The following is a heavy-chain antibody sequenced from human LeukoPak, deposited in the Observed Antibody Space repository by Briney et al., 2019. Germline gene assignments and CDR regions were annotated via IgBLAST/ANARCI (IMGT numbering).Heavy chain of an antibody. CDR3: ASEEGLDVEYSSSPDI. D-gene: IGHD6-6*01. CDR2: INHSGST. Sequence: SETLSLTCAVYGGSFSGYYWSWTRQPPGKGLEWIGEINHSGSTNYNPSLKSRVTISVDTSKNQFSLKLSSVTAADTAVYYCASEEGLDVEYSSSPDIWGQGTLVTVSS. CDR1: GGSFSGYY. V-gene: IGHV4-34*01. J-gene: IGHJ4*02.